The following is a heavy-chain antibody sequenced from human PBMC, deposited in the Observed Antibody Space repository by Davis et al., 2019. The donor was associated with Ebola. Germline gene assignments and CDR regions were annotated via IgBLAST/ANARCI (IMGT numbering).Heavy chain of an antibody. CDR2: ISAHNGNT. Sequence: ASVKVSCKASGFTFSSYGFSWVRQVPGQGLEWMGWISAHNGNTKYVQSLQGRVTMTTDTSTSTASMELRSLRSDDTAVYYCARAQFPTTSDHWGQGTLVTVSS. CDR3: ARAQFPTTSDH. V-gene: IGHV1-18*04. CDR1: GFTFSSYG. J-gene: IGHJ4*02. D-gene: IGHD1-1*01.